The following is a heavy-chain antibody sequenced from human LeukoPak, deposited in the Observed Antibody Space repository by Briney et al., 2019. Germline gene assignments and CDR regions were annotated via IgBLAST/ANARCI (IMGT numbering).Heavy chain of an antibody. Sequence: TGGSLRLSCAASGFTFSSYEMNWVRQAPGNGLEWVSCISSSGNTMYYADSVKGRFTISRDNAKNSLYLQMDSLRAEDTAVYYCARDFSATNYFDYWGQGTLVTVSS. CDR3: ARDFSATNYFDY. CDR2: ISSSGNTM. V-gene: IGHV3-48*03. J-gene: IGHJ4*02. D-gene: IGHD3-10*01. CDR1: GFTFSSYE.